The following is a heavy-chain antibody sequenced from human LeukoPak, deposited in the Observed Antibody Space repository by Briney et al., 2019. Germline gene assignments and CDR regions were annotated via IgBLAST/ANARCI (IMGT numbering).Heavy chain of an antibody. Sequence: SETLSLTCAVYGGSFSGYYWSWIRQPPGKGLEWIGEINHSGSTNYNPSLKSRVTISVDTSKNQFSLKLSSVTAADTAVYYCARTYYDFWSGRFDPWGQGTLVTVSS. CDR1: GGSFSGYY. J-gene: IGHJ5*02. CDR2: INHSGST. CDR3: ARTYYDFWSGRFDP. D-gene: IGHD3-3*01. V-gene: IGHV4-34*01.